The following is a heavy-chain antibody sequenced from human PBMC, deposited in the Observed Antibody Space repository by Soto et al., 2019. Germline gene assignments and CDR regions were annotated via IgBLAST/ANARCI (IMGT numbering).Heavy chain of an antibody. CDR1: GYTVNSRE. J-gene: IGHJ5*02. CDR2: IEPSGGRT. D-gene: IGHD4-17*01. Sequence: ASVKISFKAFGYTVNSREMRWVRQAPGQGLEWLRIIEPSGGRTSYAQKCQGRVTMTRDRTTSTGYMELSSVGAEDAAGCCCDRDQDLMTTVTTRYPPKINLEFDPWDQESLVTFSS. CDR3: DRDQDLMTTVTTRYPPKINLEFDP. V-gene: IGHV1-46*02.